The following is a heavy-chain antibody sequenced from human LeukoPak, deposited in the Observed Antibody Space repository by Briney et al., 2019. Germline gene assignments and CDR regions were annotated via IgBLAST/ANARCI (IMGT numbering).Heavy chain of an antibody. D-gene: IGHD1-1*01. J-gene: IGHJ4*02. CDR2: IYYSGSA. Sequence: GSLRLSCAASGFTVSTNYMTWVRQARGKGLEWIGSIYYSGSASYNPSLRSRVTISVDTSKNQFSLKLSSVTAADTAVYYCFTTVDYWGQGTLVTVSS. CDR3: FTTVDY. CDR1: GFTVSTNY. V-gene: IGHV4-39*07.